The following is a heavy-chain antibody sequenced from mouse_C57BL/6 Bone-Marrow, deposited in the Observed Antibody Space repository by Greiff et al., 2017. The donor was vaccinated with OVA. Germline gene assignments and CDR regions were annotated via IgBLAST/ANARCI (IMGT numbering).Heavy chain of an antibody. D-gene: IGHD1-1*01. Sequence: QVQLQQSGAELARPGASVKMSCKASGYTFTSYTMHWVKQRPGQGLEWIGYINPRSGYTKYNQKFKDKATLTADKSSSTAYMQLSSLTSEDSAVYYCARDHFHYYGSSHYAMDYWGQGTSVTVSS. CDR3: ARDHFHYYGSSHYAMDY. CDR2: INPRSGYT. CDR1: GYTFTSYT. J-gene: IGHJ4*01. V-gene: IGHV1-4*01.